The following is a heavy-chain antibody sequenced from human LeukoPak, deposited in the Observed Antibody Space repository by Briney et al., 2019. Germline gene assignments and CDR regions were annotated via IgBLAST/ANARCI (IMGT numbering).Heavy chain of an antibody. D-gene: IGHD6-19*01. V-gene: IGHV3-53*01. Sequence: PGGSLRLSCAASGFTVSSNYMSWVRQAPGKGLEWVSLIYSDGGTYYADSVKGRFSISRHNSKNTLYLQMDSLRAEDTALYYCARLTGWSAIDYWGQGTLVTVSS. CDR3: ARLTGWSAIDY. J-gene: IGHJ4*02. CDR2: IYSDGGT. CDR1: GFTVSSNY.